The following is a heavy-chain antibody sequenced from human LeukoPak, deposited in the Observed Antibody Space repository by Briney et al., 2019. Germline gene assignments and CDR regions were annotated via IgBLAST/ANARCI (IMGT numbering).Heavy chain of an antibody. CDR3: AKGASYYYYYMDV. Sequence: GGSLRLSCAASGFTFSNAWMSWVRQAPGKGLEWVSGISWNSGSIGYADSVKGRFTISRDNAKNSLYLQMNSLRAEDTALYYCAKGASYYYYYMDVWGKGTTVTISS. CDR2: ISWNSGSI. CDR1: GFTFSNAW. V-gene: IGHV3-9*01. J-gene: IGHJ6*03.